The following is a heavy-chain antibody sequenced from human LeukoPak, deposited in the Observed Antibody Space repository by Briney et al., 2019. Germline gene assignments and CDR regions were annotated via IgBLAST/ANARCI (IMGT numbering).Heavy chain of an antibody. J-gene: IGHJ6*03. D-gene: IGHD1-26*01. CDR1: GYSLTELS. V-gene: IGHV1-24*01. CDR2: FDPEDHET. CDR3: ARGAYTGNTRGYYYYMDV. Sequence: ASVKVSCKVSGYSLTELSMHWVRHAPGKGLEWMGGFDPEDHETIYAQKFQGRITMTEDTSTYTAYMELSSLRSEDTAVYYCARGAYTGNTRGYYYYMDVWGTGTTVTISS.